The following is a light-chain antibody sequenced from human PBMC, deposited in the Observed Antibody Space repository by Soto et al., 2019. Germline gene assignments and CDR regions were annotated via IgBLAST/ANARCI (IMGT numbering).Light chain of an antibody. CDR2: TTS. CDR1: QPISDY. V-gene: IGKV1-39*01. J-gene: IGKJ2*01. Sequence: DIQMTQSPSSLSASVGDRVTITCRTSQPISDYLNWYQQKPGKAPTLLIYTTSNLQSGVPSRFSASGSATHFTLTISSLQPEDFATYYCQQSYSTPYTFGQGTKVDIK. CDR3: QQSYSTPYT.